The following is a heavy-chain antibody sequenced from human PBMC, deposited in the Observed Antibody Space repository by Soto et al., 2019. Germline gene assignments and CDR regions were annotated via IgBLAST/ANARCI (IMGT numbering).Heavy chain of an antibody. V-gene: IGHV4-31*03. Sequence: PSETLSLTCTVSGASFSRGGYYWSWIRQHPGKGLEWIGYIYYSGNTAYNPSLKSRVIISLDTSKNQFSLKLTSVTAADTAVYYCAREGALGNFEYWGQGTLVTVSS. CDR2: IYYSGNT. J-gene: IGHJ4*02. CDR1: GASFSRGGYY. D-gene: IGHD3-16*01. CDR3: AREGALGNFEY.